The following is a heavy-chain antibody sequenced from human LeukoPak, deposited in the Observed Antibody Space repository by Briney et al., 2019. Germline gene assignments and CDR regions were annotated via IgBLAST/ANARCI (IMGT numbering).Heavy chain of an antibody. CDR1: GYTLTELS. V-gene: IGHV1-24*01. Sequence: ASVKVSCKVSGYTLTELSMHWVRQAPGKGLEWMGGFDPEDGETIYAQKFQGRVTMTEDTSTDTAYMELSSLRSEDTAVYYCATKPRYPSHDAFDIWGQGTMVTVSS. CDR3: ATKPRYPSHDAFDI. D-gene: IGHD1-14*01. CDR2: FDPEDGET. J-gene: IGHJ3*02.